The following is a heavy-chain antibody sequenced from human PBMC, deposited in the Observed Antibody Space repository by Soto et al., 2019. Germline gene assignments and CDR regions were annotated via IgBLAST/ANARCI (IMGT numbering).Heavy chain of an antibody. Sequence: GGSLRLSCAASGFTLRNYEMNWVRQAPGKGLEWISKISGSNNNIYYADSVGGRFTISRDNAKNSLYLQMNSLRAEDTAIYYCARERLCGTDCYFFDNWGQGTQVTVSS. D-gene: IGHD2-21*02. V-gene: IGHV3-48*03. CDR2: ISGSNNNI. CDR1: GFTLRNYE. J-gene: IGHJ4*02. CDR3: ARERLCGTDCYFFDN.